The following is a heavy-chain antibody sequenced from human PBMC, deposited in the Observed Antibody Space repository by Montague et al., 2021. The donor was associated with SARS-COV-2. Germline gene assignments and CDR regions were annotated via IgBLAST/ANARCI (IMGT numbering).Heavy chain of an antibody. CDR2: IHFTGNT. CDR3: ARDRFDFGAGRQGTIDF. J-gene: IGHJ4*02. D-gene: IGHD3-10*01. CDR1: GDSITNHY. V-gene: IGHV4-4*07. Sequence: SETLSLTCSVSGDSITNHYWSWIRQPAGKGLEWIGRIHFTGNTNYSPFFSSRLTMSADTSKNQFSLKLTSATAADTAMYFCARDRFDFGAGRQGTIDFWGQGTLVTVSS.